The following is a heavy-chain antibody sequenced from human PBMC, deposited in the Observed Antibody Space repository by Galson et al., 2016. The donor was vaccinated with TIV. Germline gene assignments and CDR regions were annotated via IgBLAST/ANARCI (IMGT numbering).Heavy chain of an antibody. CDR1: GYNFIGYY. Sequence: SVKVSCKASGYNFIGYYMHWVRQAPGQGLEWMGWIIPNSGGTNYAQKFQGRVTITRDKSMRTAYMELSRLRSDDTAVYYCARGVAVAGYVDYWGQGTLVTVSS. V-gene: IGHV1-2*02. D-gene: IGHD6-19*01. CDR3: ARGVAVAGYVDY. J-gene: IGHJ4*02. CDR2: IIPNSGGT.